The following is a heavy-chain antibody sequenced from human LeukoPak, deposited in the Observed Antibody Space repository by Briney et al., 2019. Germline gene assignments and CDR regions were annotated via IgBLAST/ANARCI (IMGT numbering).Heavy chain of an antibody. CDR3: VTDYYGSSGYYYYGMDV. CDR1: GYTFTGYY. V-gene: IGHV1-2*02. J-gene: IGHJ6*02. CDR2: INPNSGGT. Sequence: GASVKVSCKASGYTFTGYYMHWVRQAPGQGLEWMGWINPNSGGTNYAQKFQGRVTMTRDTSISTAYMELSRLRSNDTAVYYCVTDYYGSSGYYYYGMDVWGQGTTVTVSS. D-gene: IGHD3-22*01.